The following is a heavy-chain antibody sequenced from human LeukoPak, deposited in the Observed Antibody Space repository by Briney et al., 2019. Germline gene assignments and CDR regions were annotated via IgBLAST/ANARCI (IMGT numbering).Heavy chain of an antibody. D-gene: IGHD3-10*01. CDR2: IVIGNGNT. J-gene: IGHJ3*01. Sequence: SVKVSCKTSGFTFASSTLQWVRQARGQSLEWIGWIVIGNGNTRYAQEFQERVTITWDMSTTTAYMELSNLRSEDTALYYRAAETYVQGPYNFDLWGQGTMVTVPS. V-gene: IGHV1-58*01. CDR3: AAETYVQGPYNFDL. CDR1: GFTFASST.